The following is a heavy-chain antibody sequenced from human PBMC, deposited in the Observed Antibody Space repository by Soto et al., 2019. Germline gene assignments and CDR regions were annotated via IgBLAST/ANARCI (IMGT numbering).Heavy chain of an antibody. J-gene: IGHJ4*02. CDR1: GGTFSSYA. D-gene: IGHD3-22*01. CDR3: ARGYDSSGYYHY. CDR2: IIPILGVA. Sequence: QVQLVQSGAEVKKPGSSVKVSCKPSGGTFSSYAFTWVRQAPGQGLEWMGKIIPILGVAQYAHKFQGRVTIXAXXSTSTAYMALSSLRSEDTAVYYCARGYDSSGYYHYWGQGTLVAVSS. V-gene: IGHV1-69*02.